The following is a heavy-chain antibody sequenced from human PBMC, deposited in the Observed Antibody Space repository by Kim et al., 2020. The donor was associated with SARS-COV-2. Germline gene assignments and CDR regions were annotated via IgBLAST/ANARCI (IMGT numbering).Heavy chain of an antibody. CDR1: GFTFSSYD. D-gene: IGHD4-17*01. CDR3: ARAYYGGYFDY. J-gene: IGHJ4*02. CDR2: IGTAGDT. Sequence: GGSLRLSCAASGFTFSSYDMHWVRQATGKGLEWVSAIGTAGDTYYPGSVKGRFTISRENAKNSLYLQMNSLRAGDTAVYYCARAYYGGYFDYWGQGTLVTVSS. V-gene: IGHV3-13*01.